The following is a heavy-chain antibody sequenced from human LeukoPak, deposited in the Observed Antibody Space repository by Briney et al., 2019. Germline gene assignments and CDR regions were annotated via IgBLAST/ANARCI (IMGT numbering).Heavy chain of an antibody. CDR2: ISYDGSNK. V-gene: IGHV3-30*03. J-gene: IGHJ4*02. D-gene: IGHD2-21*01. CDR1: GFTLSSYG. CDR3: ARPAYSWFYFDY. Sequence: GGSLRLSCAASGFTLSSYGVHWVRQAPGKGLEWVAVISYDGSNKNYADSVKGRFTISRDNSKNTVYLQMNSLRAEDTAVYYCARPAYSWFYFDYWGQGTLVTVSS.